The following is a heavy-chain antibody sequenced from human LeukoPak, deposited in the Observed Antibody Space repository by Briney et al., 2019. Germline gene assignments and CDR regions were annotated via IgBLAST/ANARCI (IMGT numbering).Heavy chain of an antibody. D-gene: IGHD3-22*01. CDR2: IIPIFGTA. V-gene: IGHV1-69*05. CDR3: ARAWGGDSSGYYQGGSDY. J-gene: IGHJ4*02. CDR1: GGTFSTYS. Sequence: SVKVSCKASGGTFSTYSISWVRQAPGQGLEWMGRIIPIFGTANYAQKFHGRVTITTDESTNAAYMELSSLTSEDTAVYYCARAWGGDSSGYYQGGSDYWGQGTLVTVSS.